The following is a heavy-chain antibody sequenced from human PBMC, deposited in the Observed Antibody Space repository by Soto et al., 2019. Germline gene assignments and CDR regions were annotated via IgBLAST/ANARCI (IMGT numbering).Heavy chain of an antibody. CDR3: AKDLVAVAGFDY. Sequence: SMELACAASGFTFSIYGMHWVRKAPGKGLEWVAVISYDGSNKYYADSVKGRFTISRDNSKNTLYLQMNSLRAEDTAVYYCAKDLVAVAGFDYWGQGTLVTVSS. CDR1: GFTFSIYG. J-gene: IGHJ4*02. CDR2: ISYDGSNK. D-gene: IGHD6-19*01. V-gene: IGHV3-30*18.